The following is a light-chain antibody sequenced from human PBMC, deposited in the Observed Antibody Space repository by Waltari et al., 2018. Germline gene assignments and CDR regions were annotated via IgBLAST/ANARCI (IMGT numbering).Light chain of an antibody. CDR3: QQYSVYPRT. CDR1: QGIVNS. CDR2: AAS. Sequence: DIQMTQSPSSLSASVGDRVTITCRATQGIVNSLAWFQQKPGQAPKSLIYAASSLQRGVPSRFSGSGSGTDFTLIISSLQPEDFATYYCQQYSVYPRTFGGGTKVQIK. V-gene: IGKV1-16*01. J-gene: IGKJ4*01.